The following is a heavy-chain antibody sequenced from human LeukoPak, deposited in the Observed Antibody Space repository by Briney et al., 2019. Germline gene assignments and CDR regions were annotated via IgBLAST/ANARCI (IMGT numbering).Heavy chain of an antibody. CDR2: ISGSGSTT. Sequence: GGSLRLSCAASGFTFSDYYMNWIRQTPGKGLEWISFISGSGSTTYYADSVKGRFTISRDNAENSLYLQMNSLRAEDTAVYYCARDAVGNLDYWGQGTLVTVSS. V-gene: IGHV3-11*01. D-gene: IGHD4-23*01. CDR1: GFTFSDYY. CDR3: ARDAVGNLDY. J-gene: IGHJ4*02.